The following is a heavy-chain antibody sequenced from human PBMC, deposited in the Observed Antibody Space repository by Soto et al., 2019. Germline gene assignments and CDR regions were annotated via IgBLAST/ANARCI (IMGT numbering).Heavy chain of an antibody. CDR1: GYTLTELS. CDR3: ATVPYSSSWYFDY. CDR2: FDPEDGET. J-gene: IGHJ4*02. V-gene: IGHV1-24*01. Sequence: GASVKVSCKVSGYTLTELSMHWVRQAPGKGLEWMGGFDPEDGETIYAQKCQGRVTMTEDTSTDTAYMELSSLRSEDTAVYYCATVPYSSSWYFDYWGQGTLVTVSS. D-gene: IGHD6-13*01.